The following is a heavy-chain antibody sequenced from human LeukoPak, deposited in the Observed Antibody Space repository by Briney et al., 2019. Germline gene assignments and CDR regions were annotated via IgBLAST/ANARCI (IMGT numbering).Heavy chain of an antibody. CDR2: IRYDANNK. CDR1: GFNLSTYG. D-gene: IGHD5-12*01. CDR3: AKDWLSPSIN. J-gene: IGHJ4*02. V-gene: IGHV3-30*02. Sequence: GGSLRLSCVASGFNLSTYGMHWVRQAPGKGLEWVAFIRYDANNKDYADFVKGRFTISRDISKNTLYLQMNSLRAEDTAVYYCAKDWLSPSINWGQGTLVTVSS.